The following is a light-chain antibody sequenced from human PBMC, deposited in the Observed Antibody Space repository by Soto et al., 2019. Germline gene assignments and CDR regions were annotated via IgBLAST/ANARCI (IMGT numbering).Light chain of an antibody. J-gene: IGKJ5*01. CDR3: QQYTSSIT. Sequence: DIVLTQSPGTLSLSPGERATLSCRASQVLCSRNVAWHQQKPGQAPRLLIFDTSRRPTGIPDKFSGSVSETDFTLTINRLEPEEFAVYYCQQYTSSITFGQGTRLEIK. V-gene: IGKV3-20*01. CDR2: DTS. CDR1: QVLCSRN.